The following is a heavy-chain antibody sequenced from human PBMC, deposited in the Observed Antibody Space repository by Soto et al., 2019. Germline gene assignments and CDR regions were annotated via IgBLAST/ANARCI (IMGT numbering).Heavy chain of an antibody. Sequence: QITLKESVPTLVKPTQTLTLTCTFSGFSLTTSGVGVGWIRQPPGKAMEWLALIYWDDEKRYSPSLKSRRTNSKDPSRNQVVLTMTNMDPVDTATYFCVHREGFWEFDSWGQGPRVTVSS. CDR1: GFSLTTSGVG. J-gene: IGHJ5*01. CDR3: VHREGFWEFDS. V-gene: IGHV2-5*02. CDR2: IYWDDEK. D-gene: IGHD1-26*01.